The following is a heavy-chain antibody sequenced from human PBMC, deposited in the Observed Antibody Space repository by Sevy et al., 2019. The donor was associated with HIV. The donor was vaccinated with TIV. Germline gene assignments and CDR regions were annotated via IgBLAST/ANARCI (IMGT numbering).Heavy chain of an antibody. J-gene: IGHJ1*01. CDR1: GGSISSGSYY. CDR3: ARGSRLLAPLDHFRH. V-gene: IGHV4-61*02. D-gene: IGHD1-1*01. Sequence: SETLSLTCTVSGGSISSGSYYWSWIRQPAGKGLEWIGRIYSSGSTFYNPSIKSRVTISADTSKNQFSLNLSSVTASDTAVYFCARGSRLLAPLDHFRHWGQGALVTVSS. CDR2: IYSSGST.